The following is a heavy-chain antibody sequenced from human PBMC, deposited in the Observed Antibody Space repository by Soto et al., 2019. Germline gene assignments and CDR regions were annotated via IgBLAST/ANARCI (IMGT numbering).Heavy chain of an antibody. D-gene: IGHD3-3*01. CDR3: ARSPVDLIRYYFDY. CDR2: IYYSGST. V-gene: IGHV4-39*01. J-gene: IGHJ4*02. CDR1: GRSISSSSYY. Sequence: SSETLSLTCTVSGRSISSSSYYWGWIRQPPGKGLEWIGSIYYSGSTYYNPSLKSRVTISVDTSKNQFSLKLSSVTAADTAVYYCARSPVDLIRYYFDYWGQGTLVTVSS.